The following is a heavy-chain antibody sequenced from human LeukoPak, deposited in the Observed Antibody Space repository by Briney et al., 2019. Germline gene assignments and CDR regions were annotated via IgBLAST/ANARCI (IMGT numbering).Heavy chain of an antibody. CDR1: GFTFSNYY. Sequence: NPGGSLRLSCAASGFTFSNYYMSWVRQAPGKGLEWVSFISSSGSTKYYADSVKGRFTISRDNAKNSLYLQMNSMRAEDTAVYFFANCFRWWGRGTLVTVP. D-gene: IGHD3-16*02. J-gene: IGHJ2*01. CDR3: ANCFRW. V-gene: IGHV3-11*01. CDR2: ISSSGSTK.